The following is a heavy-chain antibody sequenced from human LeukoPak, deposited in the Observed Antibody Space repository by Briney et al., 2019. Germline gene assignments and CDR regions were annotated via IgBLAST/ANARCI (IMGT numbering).Heavy chain of an antibody. CDR1: GGSISSGDYY. CDR2: IYYSGST. D-gene: IGHD3-16*01. V-gene: IGHV4-30-4*01. CDR3: ARVGPGVWFDY. Sequence: SETLSPTCTVSGGSISSGDYYWSWIRQPPGKGLEWIGNIYYSGSTYYNPSLKSRVTISVDTSKDQFSLKLSSVTAADTAVHYCARVGPGVWFDYWGQGTLVTVSS. J-gene: IGHJ4*02.